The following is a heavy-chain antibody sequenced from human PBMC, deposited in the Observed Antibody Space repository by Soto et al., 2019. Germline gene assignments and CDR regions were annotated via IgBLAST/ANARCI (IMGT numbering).Heavy chain of an antibody. D-gene: IGHD6-13*01. CDR2: INPNSGGT. CDR3: ARGQRKAAAGTPLFHY. J-gene: IGHJ4*02. Sequence: ASVKVSSKASGYTFTGYYMHWVRQAPGQGLEWMGWINPNSGGTNYAQKFQGWVTMTRDTSISTAYMELSRLRSDDTAVYYCARGQRKAAAGTPLFHYWGQGTLVTVSS. CDR1: GYTFTGYY. V-gene: IGHV1-2*04.